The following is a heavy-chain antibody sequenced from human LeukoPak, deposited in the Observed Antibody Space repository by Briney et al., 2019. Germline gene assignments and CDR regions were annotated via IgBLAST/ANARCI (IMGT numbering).Heavy chain of an antibody. J-gene: IGHJ4*02. D-gene: IGHD6-19*01. Sequence: PSETLSLTCAVYGGSFSGYYWSWIRQPPGKGLEWIGEINHSGSTNYNPSLKSRFTISVDTSKNQFSLKLSSVTAADTALYYCMSLNKSYSSGWNGIEYWGEGTLVTVSS. V-gene: IGHV4-34*01. CDR1: GGSFSGYY. CDR2: INHSGST. CDR3: MSLNKSYSSGWNGIEY.